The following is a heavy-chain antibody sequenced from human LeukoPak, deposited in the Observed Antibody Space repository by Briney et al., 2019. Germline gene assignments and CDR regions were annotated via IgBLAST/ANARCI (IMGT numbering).Heavy chain of an antibody. D-gene: IGHD3-10*01. V-gene: IGHV3-7*02. CDR2: INQVGSGK. J-gene: IGHJ3*02. Sequence: GGSLRLSCAASGFTISRYWMRWVPEAPGRGVEWVSNINQVGSGKYCVQSVRSRFTISRDNAKNTLCLQMNSLRAEDPAVYYCANVWFGDGFDTWGQGTMVTVSS. CDR1: GFTISRYW. CDR3: ANVWFGDGFDT.